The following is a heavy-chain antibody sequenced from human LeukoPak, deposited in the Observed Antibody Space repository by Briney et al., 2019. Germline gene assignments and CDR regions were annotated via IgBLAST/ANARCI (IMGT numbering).Heavy chain of an antibody. D-gene: IGHD3-22*01. Sequence: SQTLSLTCAISGNSVSSNYAAWHWIRQSSSRGLEWLGGTYYRSKWYNDYAESVRNRMTINPDTSKNQLSLQLNSVTPDDTAVYYCAKGSLQGGFDFWGQGTLVTVSS. CDR2: TYYRSKWYN. J-gene: IGHJ4*02. CDR3: AKGSLQGGFDF. V-gene: IGHV6-1*01. CDR1: GNSVSSNYAA.